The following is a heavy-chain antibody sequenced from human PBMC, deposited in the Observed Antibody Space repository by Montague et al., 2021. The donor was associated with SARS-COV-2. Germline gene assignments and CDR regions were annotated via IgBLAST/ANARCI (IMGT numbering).Heavy chain of an antibody. CDR1: GGPISNWH. V-gene: IGHV4-4*07. D-gene: IGHD2-21*01. J-gene: IGHJ4*02. CDR3: ATGDRAFDF. Sequence: SETLSLTCTVSGGPISNWHWNWIRQAGGKGLELIGRIYPSGNTNXSPSLKSRVTMSLDTSKNELSLRLTSMTAADTAVYYCATGDRAFDFWGQGTLVTVSS. CDR2: IYPSGNT.